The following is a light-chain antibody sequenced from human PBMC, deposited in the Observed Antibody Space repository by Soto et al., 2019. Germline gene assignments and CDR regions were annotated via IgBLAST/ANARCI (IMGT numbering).Light chain of an antibody. Sequence: QSVLTQPASVSGSPGQSITISCTGTSSDVGGYKHVSWYQQDPGKAPKLIIYEVSNRPSGVSNRFSGSKSGNTASLTISGLQAEDEADYYCSSYTSSDTQVFGGGTKLTVL. V-gene: IGLV2-14*01. J-gene: IGLJ3*02. CDR1: SSDVGGYKH. CDR3: SSYTSSDTQV. CDR2: EVS.